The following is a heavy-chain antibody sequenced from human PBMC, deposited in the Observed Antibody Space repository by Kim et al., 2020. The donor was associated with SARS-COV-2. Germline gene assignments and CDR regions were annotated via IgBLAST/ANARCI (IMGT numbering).Heavy chain of an antibody. CDR1: GFTFGDYA. V-gene: IGHV3-49*04. D-gene: IGHD3-3*01. CDR3: TRDDGNFGVVIEGYYYGMDV. CDR2: IRSKAYGGTT. Sequence: GGSLRLSCTASGFTFGDYAMSWVRQAPGKGLEWVGFIRSKAYGGTTEYAASVKGSFTISRDDSKSIAYLQMNSLKTEDTAVYYCTRDDGNFGVVIEGYYYGMDVWGQGTTVTVSS. J-gene: IGHJ6*02.